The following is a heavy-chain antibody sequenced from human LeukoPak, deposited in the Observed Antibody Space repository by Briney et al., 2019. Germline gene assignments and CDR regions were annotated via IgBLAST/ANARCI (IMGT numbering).Heavy chain of an antibody. CDR2: INPNSGGT. CDR3: ARYQWEPNRSGWFDP. CDR1: GYTFTGYY. V-gene: IGHV1-2*02. J-gene: IGHJ5*02. Sequence: GASVKVSCKASGYTFTGYYMHWVRQAPGQGLEWMGWINPNSGGTNYAQKFQGRVTMTRDTSISTAYMELSRLRSDDTAVYYCARYQWEPNRSGWFDPWGQGALVTVSS. D-gene: IGHD1-26*01.